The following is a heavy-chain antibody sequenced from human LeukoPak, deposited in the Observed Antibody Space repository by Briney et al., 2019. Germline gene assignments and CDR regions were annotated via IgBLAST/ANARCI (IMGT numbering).Heavy chain of an antibody. D-gene: IGHD3-22*01. V-gene: IGHV4-34*01. CDR2: INHSGST. Sequence: SETLSLTCAVYGGSFSGYYWSWIRQPPGKGLEWIGEINHSGSTNYNPSLKSRVTISVDTSKNQFSLKLSSVTAADTAVYYCARDAMIVDWGQGTLVTVSS. CDR3: ARDAMIVD. CDR1: GGSFSGYY. J-gene: IGHJ4*02.